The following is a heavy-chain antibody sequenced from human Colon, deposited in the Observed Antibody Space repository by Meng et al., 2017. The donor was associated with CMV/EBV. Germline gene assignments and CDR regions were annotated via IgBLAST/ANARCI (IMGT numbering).Heavy chain of an antibody. CDR2: INPITGGT. V-gene: IGHV1-2*02. J-gene: IGHJ4*02. D-gene: IGHD1-26*01. CDR1: GYTFTGYF. Sequence: LGQSGAEVKKPGAPVKVSCKASGYTFTGYFMYWVRQAPGQGLEWLGVINPITGGTNYAQKFQGRVTMTRDTSMNTAYMELSRLRSDDTAVYYCASLSGGDFDYWGQGTLVTVSS. CDR3: ASLSGGDFDY.